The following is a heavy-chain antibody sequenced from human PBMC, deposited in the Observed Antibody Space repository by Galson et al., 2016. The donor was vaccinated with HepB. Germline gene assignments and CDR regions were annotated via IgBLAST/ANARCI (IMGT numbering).Heavy chain of an antibody. V-gene: IGHV1-2*06. CDR1: GYTFSGYY. D-gene: IGHD3-10*01. J-gene: IGHJ4*02. Sequence: SVKVSCKASGYTFSGYYMHWVRQAPGQGLEWMGRINPNTGVTDFEQRFQGRVAMTRDTSSRTVFMELSSLRSDDTAVYFCARESSRISFEFWGQGTQVTV. CDR3: ARESSRISFEF. CDR2: INPNTGVT.